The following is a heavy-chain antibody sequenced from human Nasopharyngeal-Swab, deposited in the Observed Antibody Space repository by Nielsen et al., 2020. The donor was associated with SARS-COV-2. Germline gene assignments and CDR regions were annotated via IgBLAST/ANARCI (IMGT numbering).Heavy chain of an antibody. D-gene: IGHD3-10*01. J-gene: IGHJ4*02. Sequence: WIRQPPGKGLEWIGYIYHSGSTYYNPSLKSRVTISVDRSKNQFSLKLSSVTAAETAVYYCAREGILWFGEEMWLFFDYWGQGTLVTVSS. V-gene: IGHV4-30-2*01. CDR3: AREGILWFGEEMWLFFDY. CDR2: IYHSGST.